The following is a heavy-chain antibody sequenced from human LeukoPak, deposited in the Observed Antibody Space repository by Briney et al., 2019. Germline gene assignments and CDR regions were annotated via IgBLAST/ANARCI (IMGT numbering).Heavy chain of an antibody. Sequence: PSETLSLTCTVSGDSISSSSHFWGWIRQPPGKGLEWIGSIYCSGSTYYNPSLKSRVTISVDTSKNQFSLKLSSVTAADTAVYYCARDRQRAVAGTLWDYWGQGTLVTVSS. J-gene: IGHJ4*02. CDR3: ARDRQRAVAGTLWDY. D-gene: IGHD6-19*01. CDR2: IYCSGST. V-gene: IGHV4-39*07. CDR1: GDSISSSSHF.